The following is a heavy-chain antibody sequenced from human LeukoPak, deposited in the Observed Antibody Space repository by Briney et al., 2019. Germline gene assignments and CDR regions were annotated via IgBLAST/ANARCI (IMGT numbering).Heavy chain of an antibody. CDR1: GFTFSSYG. D-gene: IGHD4/OR15-4a*01. J-gene: IGHJ4*02. Sequence: GGSLRLSCAASGFTFSSYGMHWVRQAPGKGLEWVAVISYDGSNKYYADSVKGRFTISRDNSKNTLYLQMNSLRAEDTAVYYCAKGVTMRTPIEYWGQGTLVAVSS. CDR2: ISYDGSNK. V-gene: IGHV3-30*18. CDR3: AKGVTMRTPIEY.